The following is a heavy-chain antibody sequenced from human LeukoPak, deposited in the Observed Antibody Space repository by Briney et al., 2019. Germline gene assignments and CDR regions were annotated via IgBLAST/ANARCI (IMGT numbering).Heavy chain of an antibody. D-gene: IGHD3-22*01. CDR2: IYYSGST. J-gene: IGHJ4*02. CDR1: GGXXSSGXYY. Sequence: EXXXLXXTVSGGXXSSGXYYXGWVRQPPGRGLEXIGYIYYSGSTNYNPSLKSRVTISVDTSKHLFSLKLSSVTTADTAVYYCARVSDYYDSSGFDYWGQGTLVTVSS. V-gene: IGHV4-61*01. CDR3: ARVSDYYDSSGFDY.